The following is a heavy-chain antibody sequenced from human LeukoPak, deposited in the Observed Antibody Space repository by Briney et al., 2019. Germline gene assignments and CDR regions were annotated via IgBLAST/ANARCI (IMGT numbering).Heavy chain of an antibody. Sequence: GGSLRLSCSASGFTFSSYAMSWVRQAPGKGLEWVSAISGSGGNTYYADSVKGRFTISRDNSKNTLYLQMNSLRAEDTAVYYCAKVSRQLGYVFDYWIQGTMVSVCS. D-gene: IGHD5-12*01. CDR2: ISGSGGNT. V-gene: IGHV3-23*01. J-gene: IGHJ4*02. CDR1: GFTFSSYA. CDR3: AKVSRQLGYVFDY.